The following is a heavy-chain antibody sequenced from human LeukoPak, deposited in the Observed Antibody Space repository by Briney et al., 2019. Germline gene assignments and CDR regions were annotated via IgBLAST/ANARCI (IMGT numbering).Heavy chain of an antibody. CDR2: LWLDARKE. V-gene: IGHV3-33*01. CDR1: GVTFSRYV. J-gene: IGHJ4*02. Sequence: GGSLRLSCAPSGVTFSRYVMHWVREAPDRGVEWVAGLWLDARKEHYADSVKGRFTISRDNSKNALYLQMDSLRADDTAVYYCTRDFWSSPSCYDYWGQGTLVTVSS. D-gene: IGHD2-2*01. CDR3: TRDFWSSPSCYDY.